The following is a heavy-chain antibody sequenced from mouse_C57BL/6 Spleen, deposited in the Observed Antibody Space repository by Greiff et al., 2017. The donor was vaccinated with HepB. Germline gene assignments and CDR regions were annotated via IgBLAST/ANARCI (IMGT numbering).Heavy chain of an antibody. Sequence: VQLQQSGAELVRPGASVKLSCTASGFNIKVDYMHWVKQRPEQGLEWIGWIDPENGDTEYASKFQGKATITADTSSNTAYLQLSSLTSEDTAVYYCTLYSNYEGPFAYWGQGTLVTVSA. D-gene: IGHD2-5*01. CDR3: TLYSNYEGPFAY. CDR2: IDPENGDT. J-gene: IGHJ3*01. V-gene: IGHV14-4*01. CDR1: GFNIKVDY.